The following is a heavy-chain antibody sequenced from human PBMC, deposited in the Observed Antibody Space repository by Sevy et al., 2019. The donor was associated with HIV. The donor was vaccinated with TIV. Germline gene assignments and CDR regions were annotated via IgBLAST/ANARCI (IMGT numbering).Heavy chain of an antibody. Sequence: EGSLRLSCAASEFSFSSYSMNWVRQAPGQGLEWVSYISSSSSTMYYADSVKGRFTISRDNAKNSLYLQMNTLRAEDTAVYYCARTKSNTAMVSSDYWGQGTLVTVSS. D-gene: IGHD5-18*01. V-gene: IGHV3-48*01. CDR1: EFSFSSYS. J-gene: IGHJ4*02. CDR2: ISSSSSTM. CDR3: ARTKSNTAMVSSDY.